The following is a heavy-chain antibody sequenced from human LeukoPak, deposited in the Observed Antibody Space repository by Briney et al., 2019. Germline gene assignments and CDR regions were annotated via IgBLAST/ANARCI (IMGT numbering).Heavy chain of an antibody. D-gene: IGHD1-26*01. V-gene: IGHV3-23*01. CDR1: GFTFSSYA. J-gene: IGHJ4*02. Sequence: GSLRLSCAGSGFTFSSYAMSWVRQAPGKGLEWVSAISGSGGTTYYADSLKGRFTISRDNSKNTLYLQMSSLRAEDTAVYYCAKRASYYFDYWGQGTLVTVSS. CDR2: ISGSGGTT. CDR3: AKRASYYFDY.